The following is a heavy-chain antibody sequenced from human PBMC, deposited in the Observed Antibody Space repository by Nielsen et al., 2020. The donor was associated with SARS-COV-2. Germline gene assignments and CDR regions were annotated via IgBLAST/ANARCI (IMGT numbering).Heavy chain of an antibody. D-gene: IGHD5-12*01. Sequence: ASVKVSCKASGYTFTSYAMHWVRQAPGQRLEWMGWINAGNGNTKYSQKFQGRVTMTTDTSTSTAYMELRSLRSDDTAVYYCARRRGYSADYWGQGTLVTVSS. J-gene: IGHJ4*02. V-gene: IGHV1-3*01. CDR2: INAGNGNT. CDR1: GYTFTSYA. CDR3: ARRRGYSADY.